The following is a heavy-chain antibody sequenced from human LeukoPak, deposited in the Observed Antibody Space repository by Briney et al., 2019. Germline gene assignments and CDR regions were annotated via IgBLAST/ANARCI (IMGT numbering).Heavy chain of an antibody. D-gene: IGHD4-17*01. Sequence: RSSETLSLTCTVSGGSISSGGYYWSWIRQHPGKGLEWIGYIYYSGSTYYNPSLKSRVTISVDTSKNQFSLKLSSVTAAGTAVYYCARQGAVTPRRTHYYAMDVWGPGTTVTVSS. CDR3: ARQGAVTPRRTHYYAMDV. V-gene: IGHV4-31*03. CDR2: IYYSGST. J-gene: IGHJ6*02. CDR1: GGSISSGGYY.